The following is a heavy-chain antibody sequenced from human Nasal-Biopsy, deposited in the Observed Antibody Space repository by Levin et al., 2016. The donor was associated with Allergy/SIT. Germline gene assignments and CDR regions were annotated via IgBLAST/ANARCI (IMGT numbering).Heavy chain of an antibody. J-gene: IGHJ4*02. Sequence: GGSLRLSCAASGFSFSDYNMNWIRQAPGKGLEWVSYIRSSRNNADSVKGRFTISRDNAKNSLYLQINSLRVEDTAVYYCARAGWDLHKELDYWGRGTLVTVSS. CDR3: ARAGWDLHKELDY. V-gene: IGHV3-69-1*01. CDR1: GFSFSDYN. D-gene: IGHD1-26*01. CDR2: IRSSR.